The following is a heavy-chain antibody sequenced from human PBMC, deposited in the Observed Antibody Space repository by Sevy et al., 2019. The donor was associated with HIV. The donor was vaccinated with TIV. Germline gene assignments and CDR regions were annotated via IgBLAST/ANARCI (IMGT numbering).Heavy chain of an antibody. Sequence: GGSLRLSCAASGFTFSSYAMSWVRQAPGKGLEWVSAISGSGGGTHYADSVKGRFTISRDNSKNTLYLQMNSLRAEDTAVYYCAKTVNSGGGVVPAANYYYYGMDVWGQGTTVTVSS. CDR1: GFTFSSYA. D-gene: IGHD2-2*01. CDR3: AKTVNSGGGVVPAANYYYYGMDV. V-gene: IGHV3-23*01. CDR2: ISGSGGGT. J-gene: IGHJ6*02.